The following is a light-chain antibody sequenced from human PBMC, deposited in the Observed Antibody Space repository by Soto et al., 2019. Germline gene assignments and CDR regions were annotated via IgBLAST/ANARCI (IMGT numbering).Light chain of an antibody. CDR2: GAS. CDR3: QQYNNWPIT. V-gene: IGKV3-15*01. CDR1: QSVYSN. J-gene: IGKJ5*01. Sequence: EIVLTQSPAPLSVSPGERATLSCRASQSVYSNLAWYQEKPGQAPRLIIYGASTRATGIAARFSGSGSGTEFTLTISSLQSEDVAVYYCQQYNNWPITLGQGTRLEIK.